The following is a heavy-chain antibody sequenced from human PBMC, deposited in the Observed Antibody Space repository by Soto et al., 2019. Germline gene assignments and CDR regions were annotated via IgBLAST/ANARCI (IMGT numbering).Heavy chain of an antibody. J-gene: IGHJ4*02. CDR2: VSPHAANT. CDR1: GFTFDSCG. CDR3: ATEGAKTTWNLDY. D-gene: IGHD1-1*01. V-gene: IGHV3-23*01. Sequence: PGGSLRLSCVASGFTFDSCGMNWVRQAPGKGLEWVAGVSPHAANTYYADSVRGRFIISRDDSRKTVSLDMNSLRGEDSAVYYCATEGAKTTWNLDYWGQGTVVTVS.